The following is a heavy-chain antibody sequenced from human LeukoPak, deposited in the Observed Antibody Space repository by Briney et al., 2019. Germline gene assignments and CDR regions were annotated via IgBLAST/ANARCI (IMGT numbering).Heavy chain of an antibody. CDR1: GGSFSGYY. CDR2: INHSGST. CDR3: ASESSGRGFDY. V-gene: IGHV4-34*01. D-gene: IGHD3-10*01. Sequence: SETLPLTCAVYGGSFSGYYWSWIRQPPGKGLEWIGEINHSGSTNYNPSLKSRVTISVDTSKNQFSLKLSSVTAADTAVYYCASESSGRGFDYWGQGTLVTVSS. J-gene: IGHJ4*02.